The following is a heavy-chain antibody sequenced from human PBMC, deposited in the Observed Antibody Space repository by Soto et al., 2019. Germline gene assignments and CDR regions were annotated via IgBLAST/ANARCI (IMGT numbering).Heavy chain of an antibody. CDR3: ARSIALGGWYDAFDI. J-gene: IGHJ3*02. V-gene: IGHV1-69*13. CDR1: GGTFSSYA. CDR2: IIPIFGTA. Sequence: GASVKVSCKASGGTFSSYAISWVRQAPGQGLEWMGGIIPIFGTANYAQKFQGRVTITADESTSTAYMELSSLRSEDTAVYYCARSIALGGWYDAFDIWGQGTMVTVSS. D-gene: IGHD6-19*01.